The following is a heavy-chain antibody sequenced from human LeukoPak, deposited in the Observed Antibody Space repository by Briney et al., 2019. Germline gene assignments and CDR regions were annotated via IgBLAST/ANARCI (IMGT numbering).Heavy chain of an antibody. J-gene: IGHJ5*02. CDR1: GYSISSGYY. Sequence: PSETLSLTCAVSGYSISSGYYWGWIWQPPGKGLEWIGSIYHSGSTYYNPSLKSRVTISVDTSKNQFSLKLSSVTAADTAVYYCAREIGYSYGSNWFDPWGQGTLVTVSS. V-gene: IGHV4-38-2*02. CDR2: IYHSGST. D-gene: IGHD5-18*01. CDR3: AREIGYSYGSNWFDP.